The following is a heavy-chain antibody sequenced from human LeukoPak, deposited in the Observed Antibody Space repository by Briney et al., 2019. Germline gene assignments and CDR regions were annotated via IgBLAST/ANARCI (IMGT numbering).Heavy chain of an antibody. CDR2: IYYSGST. D-gene: IGHD6-6*01. Sequence: PSETLSLTCTVSGGSISSYYWSWIRQPPGKGLGWIGYIYYSGSTNYNPSLKSRVTISVDTSKNQFSLKLSSVTAADTAVYYCARETAARTFDYWGQGTLVTVSS. V-gene: IGHV4-59*01. CDR3: ARETAARTFDY. J-gene: IGHJ4*02. CDR1: GGSISSYY.